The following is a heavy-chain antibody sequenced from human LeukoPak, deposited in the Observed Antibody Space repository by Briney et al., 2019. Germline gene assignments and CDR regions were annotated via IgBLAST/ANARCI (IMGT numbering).Heavy chain of an antibody. CDR1: GGSFSGYY. CDR2: INHSGST. Sequence: SETLSLTCAVYGGSFSGYYWSWIRQPPGKGLEWIGEINHSGSTNYNPSLKSRVTISVDTSKNLFSLKLSSVTAADTAVYYCARTAAAAPFDYWGQGTLVTVSS. V-gene: IGHV4-34*01. J-gene: IGHJ4*02. D-gene: IGHD6-13*01. CDR3: ARTAAAAPFDY.